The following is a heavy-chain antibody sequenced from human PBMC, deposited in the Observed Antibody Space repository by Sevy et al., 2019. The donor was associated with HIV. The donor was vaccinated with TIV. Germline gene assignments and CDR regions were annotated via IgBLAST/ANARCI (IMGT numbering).Heavy chain of an antibody. Sequence: SETLSLTCTVSGGSITSLYWNWIRQPPGKGLEWIANIYYNGHINYNPSLKSRVTLSLDTSKNQFSLRLSSVTAADTAMYYCGGENGGGRGYSWGQGTLVTVSS. CDR1: GGSITSLY. CDR2: IYYNGHI. CDR3: GGENGGGRGYS. J-gene: IGHJ4*02. D-gene: IGHD3-16*01. V-gene: IGHV4-59*08.